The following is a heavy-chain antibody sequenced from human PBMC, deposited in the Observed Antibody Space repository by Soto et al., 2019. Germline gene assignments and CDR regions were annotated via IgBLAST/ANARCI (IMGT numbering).Heavy chain of an antibody. J-gene: IGHJ4*01. CDR3: ARDEYGDYVFTY. CDR2: ISPDGVNT. Sequence: GGSLRLSCAASGFTFSSSALRWVRQAPGKGLEYVSAISPDGVNTYYASSVKGRFTISRDNSKNTLYLQMGSLRAEDMAVYYCARDEYGDYVFTYWGRGTLVTVSS. D-gene: IGHD4-17*01. CDR1: GFTFSSSA. V-gene: IGHV3-64*01.